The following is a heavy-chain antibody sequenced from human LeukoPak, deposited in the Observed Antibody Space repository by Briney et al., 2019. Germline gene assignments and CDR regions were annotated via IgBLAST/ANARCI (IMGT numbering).Heavy chain of an antibody. CDR1: GGSISYYY. J-gene: IGHJ4*02. D-gene: IGHD2-15*01. Sequence: SETLSLTCTVSGGSISYYYWTWIRQPAGKGLEWIGRIDASGNTKYTPSLRSRVTLSIDTSGQQFCLKLSSVTAADTAVYFCAREGCSGGVCYFDYWGRGTLVTVSS. CDR2: IDASGNT. CDR3: AREGCSGGVCYFDY. V-gene: IGHV4-4*07.